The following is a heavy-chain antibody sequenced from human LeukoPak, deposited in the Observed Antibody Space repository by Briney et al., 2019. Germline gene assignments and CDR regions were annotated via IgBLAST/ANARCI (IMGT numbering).Heavy chain of an antibody. D-gene: IGHD6-19*01. CDR1: GGSISSSNW. CDR2: IYHSGST. J-gene: IGHJ3*02. CDR3: ARYSGWYWYAFDI. V-gene: IGHV4-4*02. Sequence: SNTLSLTCAVSGGSISSSNWWSWVRQPPGKGLEWIGEIYHSGSTNYNPSLKSRVTISVDKSKNQFSLKLSSVTAADTAVYYCARYSGWYWYAFDIWGQGTMVTVSS.